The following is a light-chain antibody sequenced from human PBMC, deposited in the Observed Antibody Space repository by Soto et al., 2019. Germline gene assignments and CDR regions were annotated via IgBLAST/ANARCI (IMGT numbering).Light chain of an antibody. J-gene: IGKJ1*01. Sequence: VLTQSPDSLAVSLGGRATIHCRSNQSVLFVSNNKNFLAWYQQKPGQPPKLFLNWASTRESGVPDRFIGGGSGTEFNLTISSLHAEDVAVYYCQQFFHAPTFGQETKVEI. CDR3: QQFFHAPT. CDR1: QSVLFVSNNKNF. V-gene: IGKV4-1*01. CDR2: WAS.